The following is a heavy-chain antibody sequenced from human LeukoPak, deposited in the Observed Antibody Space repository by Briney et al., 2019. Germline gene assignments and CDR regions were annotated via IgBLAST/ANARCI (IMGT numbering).Heavy chain of an antibody. V-gene: IGHV3-21*01. D-gene: IGHD3-3*01. Sequence: PGGSLRLSCAASGFTFSSYSMNWVRQAPGKGLEWGSAISSSSSNIYYADSVKGRFTISRDNAKNSLYLQMNSLRAEHTAVYYCAATPHPPDKFRFLDPRDYWGQGTLVTVSS. J-gene: IGHJ4*02. CDR2: ISSSSSNI. CDR1: GFTFSSYS. CDR3: AATPHPPDKFRFLDPRDY.